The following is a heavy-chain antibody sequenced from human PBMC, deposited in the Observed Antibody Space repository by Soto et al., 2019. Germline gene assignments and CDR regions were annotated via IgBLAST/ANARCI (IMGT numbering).Heavy chain of an antibody. V-gene: IGHV1-69*04. D-gene: IGHD3-3*01. CDR2: IIPILGIA. J-gene: IGHJ4*02. Sequence: GASVKVSCKACGGTFSSYTISWVRQAPGQGLEWMGRIIPILGIANYAQKFQGRVTITADKSTSTAYMELSSLRSEDTAVYYCAREVGTIFGVVITRYFDYWGQGTLVTVSS. CDR3: AREVGTIFGVVITRYFDY. CDR1: GGTFSSYT.